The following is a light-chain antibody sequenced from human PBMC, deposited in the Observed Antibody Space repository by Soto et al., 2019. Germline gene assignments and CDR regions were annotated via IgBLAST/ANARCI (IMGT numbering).Light chain of an antibody. Sequence: DIQMTQFPSTLSASVGDRVTITCRASQSISSWLAWYQQKPGKAPKLLIYKASYLESGVPSRFGGSGSGTDFTLTISSLEPEDIAIYYCQQRSNWPSISFGQGTRLEIK. CDR2: KAS. CDR3: QQRSNWPSIS. J-gene: IGKJ5*01. CDR1: QSISSW. V-gene: IGKV1-5*03.